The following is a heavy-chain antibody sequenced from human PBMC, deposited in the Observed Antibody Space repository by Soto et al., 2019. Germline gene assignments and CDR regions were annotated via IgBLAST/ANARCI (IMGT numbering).Heavy chain of an antibody. CDR3: AKGESSSLRYFDY. CDR2: ISTTGGAT. Sequence: PGGSLRLSCAASGFTFSAYVMSWVRRAPGKGLEWVSGISTTGGATYYADSVKGRFTISRDNSKNTVYLQINSLRGEDTAVYYCAKGESSSLRYFDYWGQGTQVTVS. J-gene: IGHJ4*02. CDR1: GFTFSAYV. D-gene: IGHD6-13*01. V-gene: IGHV3-23*01.